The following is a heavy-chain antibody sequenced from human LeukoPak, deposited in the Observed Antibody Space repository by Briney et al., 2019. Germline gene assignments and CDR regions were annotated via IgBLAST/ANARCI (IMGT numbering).Heavy chain of an antibody. V-gene: IGHV4-39*07. CDR1: GGSISSSSYY. J-gene: IGHJ4*02. D-gene: IGHD3-10*02. Sequence: SETLSLTCTVSGGSISSSSYYWGWIRQPPGKGLEWIGSIYYSGSTYYNPSLKSRVTISVDTSKNQFSLKLSSVTAADTAVYYCARGGITMFFDYWGQGTLVTVSS. CDR3: ARGGITMFFDY. CDR2: IYYSGST.